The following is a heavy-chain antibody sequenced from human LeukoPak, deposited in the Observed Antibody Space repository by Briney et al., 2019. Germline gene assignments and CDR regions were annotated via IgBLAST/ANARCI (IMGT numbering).Heavy chain of an antibody. CDR2: MNPNSGNT. CDR1: GYPFTSFY. D-gene: IGHD2/OR15-2a*01. CDR3: ARGTFVQGIDY. Sequence: GASVKVSCKASGYPFTSFYINLVRQATGQGLDGMGWMNPNSGNTGYAQKFQGRVTITRNTSISTAYMELSSLRSEDTAVYYCARGTFVQGIDYWGQGTLVTVSS. V-gene: IGHV1-8*03. J-gene: IGHJ4*02.